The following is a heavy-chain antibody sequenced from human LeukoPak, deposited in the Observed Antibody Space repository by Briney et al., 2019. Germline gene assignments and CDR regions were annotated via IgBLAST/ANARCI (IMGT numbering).Heavy chain of an antibody. V-gene: IGHV3-23*01. CDR2: IIGSGSST. CDR3: AELGITMIGGV. CDR1: GFTFSSYG. D-gene: IGHD3-10*02. J-gene: IGHJ6*04. Sequence: GGTLRLSCAASGFTFSSYGMSWVRQAPGKGLQWVSVIIGSGSSTYYADSVKGRFTISRDNARNTLYLQMNSLRAEDTAVYYCAELGITMIGGVWGKGTTVTISS.